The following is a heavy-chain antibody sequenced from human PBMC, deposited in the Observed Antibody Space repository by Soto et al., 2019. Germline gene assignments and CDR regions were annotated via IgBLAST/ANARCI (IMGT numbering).Heavy chain of an antibody. CDR3: AKDFRPDGKYDLDY. V-gene: IGHV3-23*01. J-gene: IGHJ4*01. CDR2: TLSDGGTK. D-gene: IGHD3-3*01. Sequence: EVQLLESGGGLVQPGRSLRLSCAASGFTFAGYAMNWVRQAPGRGLEWVAGTLSDGGTKYYADPVKGRFTISRDNSKNTLYIQMNSLRVDDTALYYCAKDFRPDGKYDLDYWCPGTLVVVSS. CDR1: GFTFAGYA.